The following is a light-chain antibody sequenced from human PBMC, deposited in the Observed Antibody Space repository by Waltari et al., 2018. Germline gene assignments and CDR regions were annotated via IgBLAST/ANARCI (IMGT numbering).Light chain of an antibody. CDR3: QQYNNWLSVT. J-gene: IGKJ5*01. Sequence: EIVVTQSPATLSVSTGERATISCRTSQTITNNLAWYQQKPGQTPRLLIYGASTRAIGIPARFSGSGSGTEFTLTISSLQSEDFAVYYCQQYNNWLSVTFGQGTRLEI. CDR2: GAS. CDR1: QTITNN. V-gene: IGKV3-15*01.